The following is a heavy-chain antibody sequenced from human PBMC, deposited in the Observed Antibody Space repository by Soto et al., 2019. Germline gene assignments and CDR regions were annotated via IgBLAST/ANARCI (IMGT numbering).Heavy chain of an antibody. J-gene: IGHJ4*02. CDR1: GYTLTELS. CDR3: ATVNDWNYAMDY. Sequence: QVQLVQSGAEVKKPGASVKVSCKVSGYTLTELSMHWVRQAPGKGLEWMGGFDPEDGETIYAQKFQGRXXMXEXXSTDTAYMEMRSLRSEDTAVYYCATVNDWNYAMDYWGQGTLVTVSA. CDR2: FDPEDGET. D-gene: IGHD1-7*01. V-gene: IGHV1-24*01.